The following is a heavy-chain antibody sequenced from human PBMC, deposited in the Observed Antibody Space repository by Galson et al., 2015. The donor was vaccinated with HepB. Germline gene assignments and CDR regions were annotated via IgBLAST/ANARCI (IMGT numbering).Heavy chain of an antibody. CDR2: INPNGGTT. J-gene: IGHJ4*02. D-gene: IGHD3-16*01. CDR3: ARGRVNWGY. CDR1: GYSFTSYY. V-gene: IGHV1-46*01. Sequence: SVKVSCKASGYSFTSYYMHWVRQAPGQGLEWMGIINPNGGTTSYAQKFQGRVTMTRDTSTSTVYMELRSLRSDDTAVYYCARGRVNWGYWGQGTLVTVSS.